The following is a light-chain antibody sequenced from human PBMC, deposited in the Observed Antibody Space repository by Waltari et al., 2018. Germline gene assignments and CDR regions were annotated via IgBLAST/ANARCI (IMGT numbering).Light chain of an antibody. V-gene: IGKV1-39*01. Sequence: QVTQSPSSLSASVGDRVTFSCRASQSISKHLNWYQQKPGRAPKLLIFGASTLQTGVPSRFSGSGSGTHFTLTVSGLQREDFATYCCQQSFTTPYTFGQGTQLEI. J-gene: IGKJ2*01. CDR2: GAS. CDR3: QQSFTTPYT. CDR1: QSISKH.